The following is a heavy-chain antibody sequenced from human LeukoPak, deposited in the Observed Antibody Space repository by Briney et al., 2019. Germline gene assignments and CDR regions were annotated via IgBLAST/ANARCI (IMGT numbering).Heavy chain of an antibody. V-gene: IGHV3-21*01. D-gene: IGHD2-2*01. J-gene: IGHJ4*02. Sequence: PGGSLRLSCAASGFTFSSYSMNWVPQAPGKGLEWVSSISSSSSYIYYADSVKGRFTISRDSSKNTLYLQMNSLRAEDTAVYYYARDLMGCSSTSCYEQFDYWGQGTLVTVSS. CDR1: GFTFSSYS. CDR2: ISSSSSYI. CDR3: ARDLMGCSSTSCYEQFDY.